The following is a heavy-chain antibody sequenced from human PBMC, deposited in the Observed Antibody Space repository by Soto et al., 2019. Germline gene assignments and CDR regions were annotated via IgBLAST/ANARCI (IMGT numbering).Heavy chain of an antibody. CDR2: MYPDDSDI. CDR3: ARPANTVADHFDL. Sequence: GESLKISCKASGYSFSFYWIGWVRQMPGKGLEWMAIMYPDDSDIRYSPSFEAHVTISADKSTSTAFLQWDSLKASDTAIYYCARPANTVADHFDLWGQGTPVTVS. J-gene: IGHJ4*02. CDR1: GYSFSFYW. V-gene: IGHV5-51*01. D-gene: IGHD4-17*01.